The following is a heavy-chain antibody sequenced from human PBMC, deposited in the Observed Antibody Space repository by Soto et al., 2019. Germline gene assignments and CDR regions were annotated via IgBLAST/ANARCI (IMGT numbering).Heavy chain of an antibody. CDR3: ARERIGSGYFLDS. D-gene: IGHD3-22*01. J-gene: IGHJ4*02. V-gene: IGHV3-48*03. CDR1: GFTFSSRA. CDR2: ISGSGSAI. Sequence: EVQLVESGGGLVQPGGSLRLSCTASGFTFSSRAMNWVRQFPGRGLEWVSYISGSGSAIYYADSVKGRFTVSRDNAKESLYLQMNSLRAGDTAVYYCARERIGSGYFLDSWGQGTLVTVSS.